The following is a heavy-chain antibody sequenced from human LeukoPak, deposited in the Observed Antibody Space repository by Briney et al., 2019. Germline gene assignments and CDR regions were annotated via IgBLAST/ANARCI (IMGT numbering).Heavy chain of an antibody. Sequence: GGSLRLSCAASGFTFSSYWINWVRQAPGKGLEWVAGIKPDGSESFYVDSVLGRFTISRDNAKNSLYLQMNSLRAEDTAVYYCAKGSGSGWYGWLDPWGQGTLVTVSS. CDR2: IKPDGSES. D-gene: IGHD6-19*01. J-gene: IGHJ5*02. CDR1: GFTFSSYW. CDR3: AKGSGSGWYGWLDP. V-gene: IGHV3-7*03.